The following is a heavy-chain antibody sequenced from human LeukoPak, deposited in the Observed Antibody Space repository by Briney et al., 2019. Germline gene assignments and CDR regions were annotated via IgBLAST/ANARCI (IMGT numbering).Heavy chain of an antibody. D-gene: IGHD5-12*01. CDR1: GFIFSNYW. CDR2: IKEDGSEK. Sequence: GGSLRLSCAASGFIFSNYWMSWVRQAPGKGLEWVANIKEDGSEKYYVDSVKGRFSIFRENAKNSLYLQMNSLRAEDTAVYYCARINSGLRWGDALDIWGQGTMVTVSS. CDR3: ARINSGLRWGDALDI. V-gene: IGHV3-7*01. J-gene: IGHJ3*02.